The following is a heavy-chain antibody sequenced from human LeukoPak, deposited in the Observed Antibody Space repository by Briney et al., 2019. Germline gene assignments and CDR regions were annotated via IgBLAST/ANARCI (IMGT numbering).Heavy chain of an antibody. CDR3: AKSQPRSYDSSGYYYARYYYGMDV. CDR1: GFTFSSYA. J-gene: IGHJ6*02. Sequence: GRSLRLSCAASGFTFSSYAMHWVRQAPGKGLEWVAVISYDGSNKYYADSVKGRFTISRDNSKNTLYLQMNSLRAEDTAVYYCAKSQPRSYDSSGYYYARYYYGMDVWGQGTTVTVSS. D-gene: IGHD3-22*01. CDR2: ISYDGSNK. V-gene: IGHV3-30-3*02.